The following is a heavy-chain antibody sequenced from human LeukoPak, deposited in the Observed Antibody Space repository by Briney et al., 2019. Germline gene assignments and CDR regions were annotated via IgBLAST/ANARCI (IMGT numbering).Heavy chain of an antibody. CDR2: IIPIFGTA. Sequence: SVKVSCKASGGTFSSYAISWVRQAPGQGLEWMEGIIPIFGTANYAQKFQGRVTITADKSTSTAYMELSSLRSEDTAVYYCARDEGYCSSTSCPGHYWGQGTLVTVSS. CDR1: GGTFSSYA. D-gene: IGHD2-2*01. V-gene: IGHV1-69*06. J-gene: IGHJ4*02. CDR3: ARDEGYCSSTSCPGHY.